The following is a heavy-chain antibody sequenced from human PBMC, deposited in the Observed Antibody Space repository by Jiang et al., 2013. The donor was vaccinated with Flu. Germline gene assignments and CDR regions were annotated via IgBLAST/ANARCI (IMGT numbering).Heavy chain of an antibody. Sequence: GSGLVKPSETLSLTCSVSGASISSDYWSWIRQPPGKGLEWIGYIYNTGSTKYNPSLKSRVTISEDTSKNQFSLKLNSVTAADAAVYYCARLDSSSWTIDYVGPGNPGPPSP. V-gene: IGHV4-59*08. D-gene: IGHD6-13*01. CDR2: IYNTGST. CDR1: GASISSDY. CDR3: ARLDSSSWTIDY. J-gene: IGHJ4*02.